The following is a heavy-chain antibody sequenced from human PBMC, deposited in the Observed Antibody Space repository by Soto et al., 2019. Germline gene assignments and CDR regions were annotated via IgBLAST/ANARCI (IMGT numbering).Heavy chain of an antibody. V-gene: IGHV4-31*03. J-gene: IGHJ5*02. CDR1: GGSISSGGYY. CDR2: IYYSGST. D-gene: IGHD3-10*01. Sequence: QVQLQESGPGLVKPSQTLSLTCTVSGGSISSGGYYWSWIRQHPGKRLEWIGYIYYSGSTYYNPSLKSRVTISVDTSKNQFSLKLSSVTAADTAVYYCARYHYGSGDNWFDPWGQGTLVTVSS. CDR3: ARYHYGSGDNWFDP.